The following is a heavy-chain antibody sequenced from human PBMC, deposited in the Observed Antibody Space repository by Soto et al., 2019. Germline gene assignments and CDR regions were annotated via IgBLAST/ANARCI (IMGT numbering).Heavy chain of an antibody. D-gene: IGHD3-10*01. J-gene: IGHJ6*02. CDR1: GYTFTSYY. Sequence: ASVKVSCKASGYTFTSYYMHWVRQAPGQGLEWMGIINPSGGSTSYAQKFQGRVTMTRDTSTSTVYMELSSLRSEDTAVYYCARGYLEVRGFYYYGMDVWGQGTTVTVSS. CDR3: ARGYLEVRGFYYYGMDV. V-gene: IGHV1-46*01. CDR2: INPSGGST.